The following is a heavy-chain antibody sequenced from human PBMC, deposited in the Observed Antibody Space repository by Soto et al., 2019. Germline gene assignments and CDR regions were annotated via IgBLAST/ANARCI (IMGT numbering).Heavy chain of an antibody. J-gene: IGHJ3*02. CDR2: IRANDESI. CDR1: GFDFRMYE. Sequence: PWGSLRLSCVASGFDFRMYEMNWVLQAPGKGLEWVSNIRANDESIYYADSVKGRVSVSRDNAKNSLFLEMNSLRVDDTAVYYCARETLRDAIDIWGQGTMVTVS. CDR3: ARETLRDAIDI. V-gene: IGHV3-48*03.